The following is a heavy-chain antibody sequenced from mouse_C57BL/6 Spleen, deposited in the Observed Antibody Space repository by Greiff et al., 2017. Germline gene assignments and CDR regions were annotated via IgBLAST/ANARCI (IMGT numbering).Heavy chain of an antibody. D-gene: IGHD1-1*01. CDR3: ARDYCSSYAWFAD. Sequence: QVQLQQPGAELVKPGASVKLSCKASGYTFTSYWMHWVKQRPGQGLEWIGMIHPNSGSTNYNEKFKSKATLTVYKSSSTAYMQLSSLTSEDSAVYYCARDYCSSYAWFADWGQGTLVTVSA. V-gene: IGHV1-64*01. J-gene: IGHJ3*01. CDR2: IHPNSGST. CDR1: GYTFTSYW.